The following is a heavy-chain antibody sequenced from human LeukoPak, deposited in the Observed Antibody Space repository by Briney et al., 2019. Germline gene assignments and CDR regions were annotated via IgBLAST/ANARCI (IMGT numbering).Heavy chain of an antibody. J-gene: IGHJ5*02. V-gene: IGHV1-69*05. CDR2: IIPIFGTP. Sequence: ASVKVSCKASGGTFSSYATSWVRQAPGQGLEWMGRIIPIFGTPNYAQKFQGRVTVTTDESTSTAYMELSRLRSEDTAVYYCARGPSIAALNWFDPWGQGTLVTVSS. D-gene: IGHD6-6*01. CDR3: ARGPSIAALNWFDP. CDR1: GGTFSSYA.